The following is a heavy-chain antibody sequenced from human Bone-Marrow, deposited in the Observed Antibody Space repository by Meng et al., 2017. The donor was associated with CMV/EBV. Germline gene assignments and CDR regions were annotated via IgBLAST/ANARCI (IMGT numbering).Heavy chain of an antibody. CDR1: GYTFIGYY. J-gene: IGHJ5*02. CDR2: INPNSGDT. Sequence: ASVKVSCKASGYTFIGYYIHWVRQAPGQGLEWMGWINPNSGDTNYAQRLQGRVTMTRDTSISTAYMELSRLRSDDTAVYYCARDWHSHYSPPNWFDPWGQGTLVTVSS. D-gene: IGHD2-15*01. CDR3: ARDWHSHYSPPNWFDP. V-gene: IGHV1-2*02.